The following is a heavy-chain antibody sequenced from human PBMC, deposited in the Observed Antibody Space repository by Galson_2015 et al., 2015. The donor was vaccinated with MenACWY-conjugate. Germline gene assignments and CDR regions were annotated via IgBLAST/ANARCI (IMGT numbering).Heavy chain of an antibody. J-gene: IGHJ5*02. CDR2: DGSST. Sequence: DGSSTSYADSVKGRFTISRDNAKNTLYLQMNSLRAEDTAVYYCAQYCSSTSCYAGKGAWGQGTLVTVSS. D-gene: IGHD2-2*01. CDR3: AQYCSSTSCYAGKGA. V-gene: IGHV3-74*01.